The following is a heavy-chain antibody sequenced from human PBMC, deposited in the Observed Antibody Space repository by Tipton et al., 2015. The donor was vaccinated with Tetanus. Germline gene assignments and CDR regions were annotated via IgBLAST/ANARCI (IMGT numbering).Heavy chain of an antibody. Sequence: SLRLSCAASGSTFSSYGMHWVRQAPGKGLEWVAVISYDGSNKYYADSVKGRFTISRDNSKNTLYLQMNSLRAEDTAVYYCAKGQDYGGYVSFGMDVWGQGTTVTVSS. V-gene: IGHV3-30*18. CDR2: ISYDGSNK. CDR1: GSTFSSYG. D-gene: IGHD4-17*01. J-gene: IGHJ6*02. CDR3: AKGQDYGGYVSFGMDV.